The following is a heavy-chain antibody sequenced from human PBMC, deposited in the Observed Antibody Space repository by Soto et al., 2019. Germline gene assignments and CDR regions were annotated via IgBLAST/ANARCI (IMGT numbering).Heavy chain of an antibody. D-gene: IGHD6-13*01. J-gene: IGHJ4*02. CDR2: IYYSGST. CDR3: ARQGGSSSWYTGSYFDY. CDR1: GSSISSYY. V-gene: IGHV4-59*08. Sequence: QVQLQESGPGLVKPSETLSLTCTVSGSSISSYYWSWIRQPPGKGLEWIGYIYYSGSTNYNPSLKSRVTISVDTSKNQFSLKLSSVTAADTAVYYCARQGGSSSWYTGSYFDYWGQGTLVTVSS.